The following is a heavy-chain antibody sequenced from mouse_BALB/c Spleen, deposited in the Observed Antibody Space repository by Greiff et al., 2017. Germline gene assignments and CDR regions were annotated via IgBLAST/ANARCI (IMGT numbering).Heavy chain of an antibody. V-gene: IGHV3-2*02. J-gene: IGHJ3*01. CDR2: ISYSGST. CDR3: ARGTNWVPFAY. D-gene: IGHD4-1*01. Sequence: EVKLQESGPGLVKPSQSLSLTCTVTGYSITSDYAWNWIRQFPGNKLEWMGYISYSGSTSYNPSLKSRISITRDTSKNQFFLQLNSVTTEDTATYYCARGTNWVPFAYWGQGTLVTVSA. CDR1: GYSITSDYA.